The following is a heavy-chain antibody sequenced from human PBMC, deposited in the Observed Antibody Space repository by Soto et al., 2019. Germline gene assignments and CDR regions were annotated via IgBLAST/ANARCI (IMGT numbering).Heavy chain of an antibody. CDR1: GFSHSTPGVG. J-gene: IGHJ4*02. V-gene: IGHV2-5*02. CDR2: IYSDDDK. Sequence: QITLKDSGPTLVTPTQTLTLTCAFSGFSHSTPGVGVGWIRLPPGKALECLALIYSDDDKRYNPSLRNSLAISKDTSKNQVVLTITNVDPLDTARYYCEHRRGGYNWNDGDFDYWGQGTLVTVSS. CDR3: EHRRGGYNWNDGDFDY. D-gene: IGHD1-20*01.